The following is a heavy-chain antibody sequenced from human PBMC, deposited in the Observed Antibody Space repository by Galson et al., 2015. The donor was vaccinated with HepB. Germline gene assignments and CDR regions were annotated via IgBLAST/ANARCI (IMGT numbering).Heavy chain of an antibody. CDR3: ARMSRDGDYVRYFDY. CDR1: GGTFSSYA. CDR2: IIPIFGTA. J-gene: IGHJ4*02. V-gene: IGHV1-69*13. D-gene: IGHD4-17*01. Sequence: SVKVSCKASGGTFSSYAISWVRQAPGQGLEWMGGIIPIFGTANYAQKFQGRVTITADESTSTAYMELSSLRSEDTAVYYCARMSRDGDYVRYFDYWGQGTLVTVSS.